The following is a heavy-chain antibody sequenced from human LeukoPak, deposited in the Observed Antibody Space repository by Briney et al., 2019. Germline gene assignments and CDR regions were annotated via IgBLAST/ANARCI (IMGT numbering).Heavy chain of an antibody. J-gene: IGHJ6*04. CDR1: GFTLSSYA. Sequence: GGSLRLSWAASGFTLSSYAMNWVRQAPGKGLEWVSYISSSGSTIYYADSVKGRFTISRDNAKNSLYLQMNSLRAEDTAVYYCAELGITMIGGVWGKGTTVTISS. V-gene: IGHV3-48*03. CDR3: AELGITMIGGV. CDR2: ISSSGSTI. D-gene: IGHD3-10*02.